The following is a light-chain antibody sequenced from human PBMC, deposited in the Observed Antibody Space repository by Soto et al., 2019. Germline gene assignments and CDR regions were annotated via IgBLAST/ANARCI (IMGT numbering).Light chain of an antibody. CDR3: CSYAGGSTWV. V-gene: IGLV2-23*01. Sequence: QSALTQPASVSGTPGQSITISCTGTSSDVGSYNLVSWYQHRPVKAPQRIIYGGNKRPSGVSNRFSDSKSGNTASLKISGLQAEDEADYYCCSYAGGSTWVFGGGTKVTVL. CDR2: GGN. CDR1: SSDVGSYNL. J-gene: IGLJ3*02.